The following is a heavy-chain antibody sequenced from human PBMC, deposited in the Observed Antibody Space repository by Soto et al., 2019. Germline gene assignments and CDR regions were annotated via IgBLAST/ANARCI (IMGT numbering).Heavy chain of an antibody. CDR2: ISWNSGAI. CDR1: GFTFDDYA. Sequence: EVQLVESGGGLVQAGRSLRLSCAASGFTFDDYAVHWGRQAPWKGLEWVSGISWNSGAIGYGACVKGRFTISRDNAKNSLFLQMNRLRADDTAFYYCAKGSGYIYNGGSALDYWGQGTLVTVSS. D-gene: IGHD5-18*01. V-gene: IGHV3-9*01. J-gene: IGHJ4*02. CDR3: AKGSGYIYNGGSALDY.